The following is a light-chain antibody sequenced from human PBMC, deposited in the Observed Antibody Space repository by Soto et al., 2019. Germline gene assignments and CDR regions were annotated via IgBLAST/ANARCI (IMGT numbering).Light chain of an antibody. Sequence: DIQLTQSPSLLSASVGDRVTITCRASQDISTYLAWYQQKPGEAPKLLISDGSTLQSGVPSRFSASGSGIEFTLTITSLPPEDFATFYCQQFYTYLLTFGGGTKVEIK. CDR3: QQFYTYLLT. CDR2: DGS. V-gene: IGKV1-9*01. J-gene: IGKJ4*01. CDR1: QDISTY.